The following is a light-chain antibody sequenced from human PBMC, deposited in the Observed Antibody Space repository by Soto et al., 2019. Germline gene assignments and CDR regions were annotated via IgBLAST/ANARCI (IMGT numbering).Light chain of an antibody. CDR1: QSIITY. CDR3: QQSYNPPIT. Sequence: DIQMTQSPSSLSASVGDRFAITCRASQSIITYLNWYQQKPGKAPKLLIYAASSLQSGVPSRFSGSGSGTDFTLTISSLQPEDFATYYCQQSYNPPITFGQGTRLEIK. CDR2: AAS. V-gene: IGKV1-39*01. J-gene: IGKJ5*01.